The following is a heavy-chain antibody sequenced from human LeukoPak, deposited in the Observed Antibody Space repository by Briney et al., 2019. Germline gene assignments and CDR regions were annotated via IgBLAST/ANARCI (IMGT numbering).Heavy chain of an antibody. CDR2: IYYSGST. CDR1: GGPISSSSYY. Sequence: SETLSLTCTVSGGPISSSSYYWGWIRQPPGKGLEWIGSIYYSGSTYYNPSLKSRVTISVDTSKNQFSLKLSSVTAADTAVYYCARGIQLWSPADYFDYWGQGTLVTVSS. D-gene: IGHD5-18*01. J-gene: IGHJ4*02. V-gene: IGHV4-39*07. CDR3: ARGIQLWSPADYFDY.